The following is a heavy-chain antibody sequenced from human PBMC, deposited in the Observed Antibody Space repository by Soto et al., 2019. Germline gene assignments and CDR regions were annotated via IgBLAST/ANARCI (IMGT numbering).Heavy chain of an antibody. CDR1: GHSISSGYY. J-gene: IGHJ4*02. V-gene: IGHV4-38-2*02. CDR2: IHHSGST. Sequence: SETLSLTCSVSGHSISSGYYWGWIRQAPGKGLEWIGNIHHSGSTYYNPSLESRVTISIDTSKNQFSLRLTSLTAADTAIYYCARDISASDGDYWGQGTLVTVSS. CDR3: ARDISASDGDY. D-gene: IGHD2-21*01.